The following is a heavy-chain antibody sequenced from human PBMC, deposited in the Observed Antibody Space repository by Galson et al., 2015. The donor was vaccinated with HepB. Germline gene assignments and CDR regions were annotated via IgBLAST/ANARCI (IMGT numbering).Heavy chain of an antibody. CDR2: ISSSSSYI. J-gene: IGHJ4*02. D-gene: IGHD2-2*01. V-gene: IGHV3-21*01. Sequence: SLRLSCAASGFTFSSYSMTWVRQAPGKGLEWVSSISSSSSYIYYADSVKGRFTISRDNAKNSLYLQMNSLRVEDTAMYYCARVPEAYCSRTNCYGGSDYWGQGTLVSVSS. CDR3: ARVPEAYCSRTNCYGGSDY. CDR1: GFTFSSYS.